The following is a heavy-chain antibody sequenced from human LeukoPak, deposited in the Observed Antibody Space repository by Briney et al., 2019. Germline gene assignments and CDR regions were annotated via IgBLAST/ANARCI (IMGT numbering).Heavy chain of an antibody. D-gene: IGHD6-19*01. CDR3: AKDSSSGWSLDY. V-gene: IGHV3-23*01. Sequence: GGSLRLSCVVSGFTFNNYAMTWVRQAPGKGLEGVSNISCTGTNTYYADSVKGRFTISRDNSKNTLYLQMNSLRAEDTAVYYCAKDSSSGWSLDYWGQGTLVTVSS. CDR1: GFTFNNYA. CDR2: ISCTGTNT. J-gene: IGHJ4*02.